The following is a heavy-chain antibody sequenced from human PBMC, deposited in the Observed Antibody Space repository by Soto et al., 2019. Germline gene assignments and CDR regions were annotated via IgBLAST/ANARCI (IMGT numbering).Heavy chain of an antibody. D-gene: IGHD3-22*01. CDR1: GFTLSSYA. CDR3: AKGQYYYDSSGYYYFDY. J-gene: IGHJ4*02. CDR2: ISGSGGST. V-gene: IGHV3-23*01. Sequence: VGSLRLSCAASGFTLSSYAMSWVRQAPGKGLEWVSAISGSGGSTYYADSVKGRFTISRDNSKNTLYLQMNSLRAEDTAVYYCAKGQYYYDSSGYYYFDYWGQGTLVTVSS.